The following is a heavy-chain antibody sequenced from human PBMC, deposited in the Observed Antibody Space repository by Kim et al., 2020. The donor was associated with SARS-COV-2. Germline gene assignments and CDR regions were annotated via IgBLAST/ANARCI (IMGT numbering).Heavy chain of an antibody. CDR3: ARGGVACSSTSCLFDY. D-gene: IGHD2-2*01. CDR1: GYTFTSYG. Sequence: ASVKVSCKASGYTFTSYGISWVRQAPGQGLEWMGWISAYNGNTNYAQKLQGRVTMTTDTSTSTAYMELRSLRSDDTAMYYCARGGVACSSTSCLFDYWGQGTLVTVSS. CDR2: ISAYNGNT. J-gene: IGHJ4*02. V-gene: IGHV1-18*01.